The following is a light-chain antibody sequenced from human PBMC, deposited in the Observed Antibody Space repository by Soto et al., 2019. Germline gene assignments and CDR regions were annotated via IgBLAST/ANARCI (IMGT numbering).Light chain of an antibody. CDR1: KNDIVVYDF. V-gene: IGLV2-8*01. CDR3: NSYAGSNTYV. Sequence: QSVLTQPPSSSGSPGQAVTISCTGTKNDIVVYDFVPWYQHHPGKAPRLIIYEVVQRPAGVPDRFSGSKSGNTASLTVSGHQAADEADYFCNSYAGSNTYVFGSGTTLTVL. CDR2: EVV. J-gene: IGLJ1*01.